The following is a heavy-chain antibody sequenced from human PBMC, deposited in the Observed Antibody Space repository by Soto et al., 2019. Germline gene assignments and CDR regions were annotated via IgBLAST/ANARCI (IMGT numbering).Heavy chain of an antibody. CDR1: GYTFFAYY. D-gene: IGHD2-21*01. CDR3: ARGAYSHAFDI. J-gene: IGHJ3*02. Sequence: QVQLVQYGAEVKKPGASVKVSCKASGYTFFAYYIQWVRQAPGQGLEWMGWTIAINGGTNYAQKLQGRVTMTRDTSTSTAYMELSGLTSDDTAVYFCARGAYSHAFDIWGQGTMVTVSS. CDR2: TIAINGGT. V-gene: IGHV1-2*02.